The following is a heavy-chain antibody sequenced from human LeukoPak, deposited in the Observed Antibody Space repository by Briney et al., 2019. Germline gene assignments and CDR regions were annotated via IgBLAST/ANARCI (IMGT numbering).Heavy chain of an antibody. V-gene: IGHV3-48*01. D-gene: IGHD1-26*01. Sequence: GGSLRLSCAASGFTLISYMMSWVRQAPGKGLEWVSYISGRSSTIYYADPVKGRFTISRDNAKNSVYLQMNSLRAEDTAVYYCARDRITSGSYFFDYWGQGTLVTVSS. CDR1: GFTLISYM. CDR2: ISGRSSTI. CDR3: ARDRITSGSYFFDY. J-gene: IGHJ4*02.